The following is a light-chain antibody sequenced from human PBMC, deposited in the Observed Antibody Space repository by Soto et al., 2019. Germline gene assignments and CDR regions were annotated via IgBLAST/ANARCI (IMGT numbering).Light chain of an antibody. CDR2: EAT. CDR1: SSDVENYNL. V-gene: IGLV2-23*01. CDR3: CSYAGRTTSPVI. Sequence: QSALTQPASMSGSPGQSITISCTGTSSDVENYNLVSWYQHHPGKAPKLMIYEATQRPSGVSYRFSGSKSGNAASLTISGLQAEDEAEYYCCSYAGRTTSPVIFGGGTKLTVL. J-gene: IGLJ2*01.